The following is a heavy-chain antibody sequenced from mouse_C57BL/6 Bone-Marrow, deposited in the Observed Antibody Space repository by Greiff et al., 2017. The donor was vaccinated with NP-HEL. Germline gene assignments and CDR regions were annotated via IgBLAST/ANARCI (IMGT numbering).Heavy chain of an antibody. CDR1: GYTFTSYW. V-gene: IGHV1-64*01. D-gene: IGHD1-1*01. Sequence: VQLKQPGAELVKPGASVKLSCKASGYTFTSYWMHWVKQRPGQGLEWIGMIHPNSGSTNYNEKFKSKATLTVDKSSSTAYMQLSSLTSEDSAVYYCAIPFITTVVARAYWGQGTLVTVSA. CDR3: AIPFITTVVARAY. J-gene: IGHJ3*01. CDR2: IHPNSGST.